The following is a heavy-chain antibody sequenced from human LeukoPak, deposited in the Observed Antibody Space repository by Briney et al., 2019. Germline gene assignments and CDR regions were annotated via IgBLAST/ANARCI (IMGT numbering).Heavy chain of an antibody. CDR1: GFIFSNYA. Sequence: GGSLRLSCAASGFIFSNYAMHWVRQAPGKGLDWVAVISFDGSNVYYADSAKGRFTISRDNSKNTLYLQMNSLRAEDTALYYCAREVPYGDYQDGEGFDPWGQGTLVTVSS. D-gene: IGHD4-17*01. CDR3: AREVPYGDYQDGEGFDP. V-gene: IGHV3-30*04. CDR2: ISFDGSNV. J-gene: IGHJ5*02.